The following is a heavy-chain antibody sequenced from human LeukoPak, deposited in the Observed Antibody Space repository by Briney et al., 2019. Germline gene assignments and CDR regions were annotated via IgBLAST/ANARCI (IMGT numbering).Heavy chain of an antibody. Sequence: SETLSLTCAVYGGTFGGYYWSWIRQPPGKGLEWIGEINHSGSTNYNPSLKSRVTISVDTSKNQFSLKLSSVTAADTAVYYCARGLLLFDIWGQGTMVTVSS. CDR3: ARGLLLFDI. CDR1: GGTFGGYY. CDR2: INHSGST. J-gene: IGHJ3*02. D-gene: IGHD3-10*01. V-gene: IGHV4-34*01.